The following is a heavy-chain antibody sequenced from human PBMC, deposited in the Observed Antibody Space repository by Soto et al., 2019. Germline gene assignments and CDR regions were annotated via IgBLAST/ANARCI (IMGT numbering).Heavy chain of an antibody. J-gene: IGHJ6*02. CDR3: SRGDATKIVVTTYYGMDV. CDR1: GGTLRNYG. CDR2: IIPVFGTA. Sequence: QVQLVQSGAEVKKPGSSVRVSCKASGGTLRNYGISWVRQAPGQGLEWMGGIIPVFGTANYAQKFQGRVTITADEYTSTVDMDVTSLRSEDTAVYYCSRGDATKIVVTTYYGMDVWGQGTTVTVSS. V-gene: IGHV1-69*12. D-gene: IGHD4-17*01.